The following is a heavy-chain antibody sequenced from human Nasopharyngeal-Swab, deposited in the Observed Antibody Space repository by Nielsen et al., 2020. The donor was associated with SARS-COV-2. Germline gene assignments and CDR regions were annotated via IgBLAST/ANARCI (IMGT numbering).Heavy chain of an antibody. Sequence: WIRQPPGKGLEWIGYIYYSGSTNYNPSLKSRVTISVHTSKNQFSLKLSSVTAADTAVYYCARDLGGYDILTGYYHYYYYMDVWGKGTTVTVSS. CDR3: ARDLGGYDILTGYYHYYYYMDV. D-gene: IGHD3-9*01. CDR2: IYYSGST. V-gene: IGHV4-59*01. J-gene: IGHJ6*03.